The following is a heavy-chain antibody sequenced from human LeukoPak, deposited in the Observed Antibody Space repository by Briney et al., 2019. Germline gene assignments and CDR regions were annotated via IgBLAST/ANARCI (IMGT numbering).Heavy chain of an antibody. V-gene: IGHV3-23*01. CDR1: GFTFSSYA. CDR2: ISGSGGST. D-gene: IGHD2-2*01. Sequence: RTGGSLRLSCAASGFTFSSYAMSWVRQAPGKGLEWVSAISGSGGSTYYADSVKGRFTISRDNSKNTLYLQMNSLRAEDTAVYYCAKDQGYCSSTSCPLFPNWFDPWGQGTLVTVSS. J-gene: IGHJ5*02. CDR3: AKDQGYCSSTSCPLFPNWFDP.